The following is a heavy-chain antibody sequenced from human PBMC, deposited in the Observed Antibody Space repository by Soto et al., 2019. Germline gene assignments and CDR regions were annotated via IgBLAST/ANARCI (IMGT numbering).Heavy chain of an antibody. CDR3: ASGVVEATHGSFHYSGMDV. Sequence: QVQLVQSGPEVRKSGSSVKVSCKASGGTFSSSFTSWVRQAPGQGREWIGRIIPMFGTTIYAQRFQGRVAITADTSTNAAYMVFDLLTAEDTGVYYCASGVVEATHGSFHYSGMDVWGPGTRVTVAS. V-gene: IGHV1-69*08. CDR1: GGTFSSSF. CDR2: IIPMFGTT. D-gene: IGHD3-10*01. J-gene: IGHJ6*02.